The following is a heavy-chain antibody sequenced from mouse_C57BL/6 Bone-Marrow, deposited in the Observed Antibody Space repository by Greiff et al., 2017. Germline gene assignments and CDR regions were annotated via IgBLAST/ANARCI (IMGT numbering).Heavy chain of an antibody. D-gene: IGHD2-5*01. J-gene: IGHJ4*01. CDR1: GYTFTSYW. Sequence: QVQLQQPGAELVKPGASVKLSCKASGYTFTSYWMHWVKQRPGQGLEWIGMIHPNSGSTNYNEKFNSKATLTVDKSSSTAYVQLSSLTSEDSAVYFCAGYSTLYYAMDYWGQGTSVTVSS. CDR2: IHPNSGST. CDR3: AGYSTLYYAMDY. V-gene: IGHV1-64*01.